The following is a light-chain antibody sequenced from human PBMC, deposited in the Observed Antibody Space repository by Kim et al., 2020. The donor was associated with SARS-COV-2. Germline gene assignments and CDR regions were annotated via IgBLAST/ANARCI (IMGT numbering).Light chain of an antibody. CDR3: AAWDDSLNGRGV. CDR1: SSNIGSNN. J-gene: IGLJ3*02. V-gene: IGLV1-44*01. Sequence: RVSNTCSGSSSNIGSNNVSWYQQFPGTAPKLLIYSDNQRPSGVPDRFSASKSGTSATLAISGLQTDDEADYYCAAWDDSLNGRGVFGGGTKLTVL. CDR2: SDN.